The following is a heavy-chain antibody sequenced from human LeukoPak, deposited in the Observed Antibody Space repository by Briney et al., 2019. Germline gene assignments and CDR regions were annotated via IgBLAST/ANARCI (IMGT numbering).Heavy chain of an antibody. V-gene: IGHV3-30-3*01. Sequence: GGSLRLSCAASGFTFSSYTMHWVRQAPGKGLEWVAVISYDGSNKYYADSVKGRFTISRDNSKNTLFLQMNSPTTEDTAVYYCAREVGGDYVFDYWGQGTLVTVSS. J-gene: IGHJ4*02. D-gene: IGHD4-17*01. CDR1: GFTFSSYT. CDR3: AREVGGDYVFDY. CDR2: ISYDGSNK.